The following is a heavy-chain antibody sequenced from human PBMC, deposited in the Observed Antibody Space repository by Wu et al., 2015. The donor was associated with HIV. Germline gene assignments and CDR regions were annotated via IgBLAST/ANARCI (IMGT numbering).Heavy chain of an antibody. CDR3: ARWSTLNYYDSTGYLN. Sequence: QVHLVQSGAEVKKPGSSVKVSCKAAGGTFSSSAINWVRQAPGQGLEWMGGIIPLFSTPNYAQKFQGRVTITTDETTSTAYMELSSLRSEDTAVYYCARWSTLNYYDSTGYLNWGQGTLVTVSS. V-gene: IGHV1-69*05. CDR2: IIPLFSTP. CDR1: GGTFSSSA. J-gene: IGHJ4*02. D-gene: IGHD3-22*01.